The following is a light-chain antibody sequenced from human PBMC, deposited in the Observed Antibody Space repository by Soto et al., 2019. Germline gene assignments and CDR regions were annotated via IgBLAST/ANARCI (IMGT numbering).Light chain of an antibody. Sequence: EIGLTQSPGTLSLSPGERATLSCRASQSISSSYLAWYQQKPGQAPRLLIYGASSRATGIPDRFSGSGSGTDFTLTISRLEPEDFAVFYCQQYGSSPMYTFGQGTTLEIK. CDR2: GAS. V-gene: IGKV3-20*01. J-gene: IGKJ2*01. CDR3: QQYGSSPMYT. CDR1: QSISSSY.